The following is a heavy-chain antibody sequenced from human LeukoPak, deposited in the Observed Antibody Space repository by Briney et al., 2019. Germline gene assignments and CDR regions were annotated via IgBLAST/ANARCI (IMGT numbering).Heavy chain of an antibody. J-gene: IGHJ4*02. V-gene: IGHV3-21*01. D-gene: IGHD6-13*01. Sequence: PGGSLRLSCAAAGFPFSSYGMNWVRQAPGKGLEWVSSISSSSSYIYYADSVKGRFTISRDNAKNLLYLQMNSLRAEDTAVYYCARAPGYRSFLDYWGQGTLVTVSS. CDR1: GFPFSSYG. CDR3: ARAPGYRSFLDY. CDR2: ISSSSSYI.